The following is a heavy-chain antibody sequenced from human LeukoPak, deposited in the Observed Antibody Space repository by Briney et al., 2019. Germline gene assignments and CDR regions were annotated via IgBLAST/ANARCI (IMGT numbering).Heavy chain of an antibody. Sequence: GASVKVSCRASGHTITGYFIHWVGQAPGQGLKWMGWISPNSTGTSYAHKFKGRVTMTWDTSMSTVYLDLSRLTSDDTAVYFCARDTITMLRGVIGFDLWGQGTMVIVSS. V-gene: IGHV1-2*02. CDR2: ISPNSTGT. D-gene: IGHD3-10*01. CDR1: GHTITGYF. CDR3: ARDTITMLRGVIGFDL. J-gene: IGHJ3*01.